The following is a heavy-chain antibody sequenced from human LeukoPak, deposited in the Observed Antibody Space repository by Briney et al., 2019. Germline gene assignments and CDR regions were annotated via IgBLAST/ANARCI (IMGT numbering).Heavy chain of an antibody. CDR3: ARVGSTMTSFNGWFDL. CDR1: GFTFSDYY. V-gene: IGHV3-11*01. J-gene: IGHJ5*02. D-gene: IGHD5/OR15-5a*01. Sequence: GGSRRLSCAASGFTFSDYYRNWIRQAPRKGLEWVSYISGSGSTIYYADSVKGRFTNSRDNVKNSLYLQMNSLRAEDTAVYYCARVGSTMTSFNGWFDLWGQGSLVTVSS. CDR2: ISGSGSTI.